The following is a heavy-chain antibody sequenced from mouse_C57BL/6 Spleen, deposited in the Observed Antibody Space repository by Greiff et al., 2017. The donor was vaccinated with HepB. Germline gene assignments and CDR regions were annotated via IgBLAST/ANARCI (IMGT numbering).Heavy chain of an antibody. V-gene: IGHV7-3*01. J-gene: IGHJ1*03. Sequence: EVKVVESGGGLVQPEGSLSLSCAASGFTFTDYYMSWVRQPPGKALEWLGFIRNKANGYTTEYSASVKGRFTISRDNSQSILYLQMNALRAEDSATYYCARSFTTVVATGYFDVWGTGTTVTVSS. CDR3: ARSFTTVVATGYFDV. D-gene: IGHD1-1*01. CDR1: GFTFTDYY. CDR2: IRNKANGYTT.